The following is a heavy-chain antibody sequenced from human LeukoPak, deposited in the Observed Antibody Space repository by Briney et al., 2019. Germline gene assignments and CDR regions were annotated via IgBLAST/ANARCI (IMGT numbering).Heavy chain of an antibody. CDR3: ARATIYYYYYYMDV. CDR1: GYSISSGYY. Sequence: PSETLSLTCTVSGYSISSGYYWGWIRQPPGKGLEWIGNIYHSGITYYNPSLKSRVTISVDTSKNQFSLKLSSVTAADTAVYCCARATIYYYYYYMDVWGKGTTVTISS. D-gene: IGHD5-24*01. J-gene: IGHJ6*03. V-gene: IGHV4-38-2*02. CDR2: IYHSGIT.